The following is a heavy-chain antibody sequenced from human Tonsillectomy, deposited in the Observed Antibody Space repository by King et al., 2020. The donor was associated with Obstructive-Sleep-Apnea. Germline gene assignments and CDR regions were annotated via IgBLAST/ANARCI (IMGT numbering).Heavy chain of an antibody. D-gene: IGHD3-3*01. J-gene: IGHJ4*02. V-gene: IGHV3-23*04. CDR3: AKDLAPITIFGVVTPFDY. CDR2: FSGSGGST. CDR1: GLTFSSYA. Sequence: VQLVESGGGLVQPGGSLRLSCAASGLTFSSYAMSWVRQAPGKGLEWVSAFSGSGGSTYYADAFKGRFTISTDNSNNTLYLQMNSLRAEDTAVYYWAKDLAPITIFGVVTPFDYWGQGTLVTVSS.